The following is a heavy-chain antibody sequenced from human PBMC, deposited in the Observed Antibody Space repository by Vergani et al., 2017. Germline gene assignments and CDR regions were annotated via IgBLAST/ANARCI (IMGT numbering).Heavy chain of an antibody. CDR1: GTSISGSSDY. Sequence: QVQLQESGPGLLKPSETLSLTCSVSGTSISGSSDYWGWIRQPPGKGLEWIGSIFYTGTSYYNPSLESRATNSVDTSKNQFSLKLKPVTAADTAVYYCAIQLWGGGGYRFDHWGQGTLVTVSS. CDR3: AIQLWGGGGYRFDH. CDR2: IFYTGTS. V-gene: IGHV4-39*01. D-gene: IGHD5-18*01. J-gene: IGHJ4*02.